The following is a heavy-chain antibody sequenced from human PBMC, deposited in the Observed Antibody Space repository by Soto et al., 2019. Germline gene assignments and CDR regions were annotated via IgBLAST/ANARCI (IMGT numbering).Heavy chain of an antibody. V-gene: IGHV3-23*01. CDR2: ISGRGVDT. CDR3: AKDQTDVTLFDY. Sequence: GGSLRLSCAASGFSFSGLAMSWVRQAPGKGLEWVSSISGRGVDTLYADSVKGRFTISRDNSRNTLYLQVNSPRAEDTAVYYCAKDQTDVTLFDYWGQGTLVTVSS. CDR1: GFSFSGLA. J-gene: IGHJ4*02. D-gene: IGHD2-21*02.